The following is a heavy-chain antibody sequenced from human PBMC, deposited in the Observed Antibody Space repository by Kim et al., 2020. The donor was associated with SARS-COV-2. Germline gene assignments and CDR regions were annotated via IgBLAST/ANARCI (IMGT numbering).Heavy chain of an antibody. J-gene: IGHJ4*02. D-gene: IGHD6-19*01. Sequence: GGSLRLSCAASGFTFSSYEMNWVRQAPGKGLEWVSYISSGDTRHYADSVKGRFTISRDNAKNSLYLQMNTLRAEDTAVYYCARGLDEQWLSPVDYWGQGT. CDR1: GFTFSSYE. CDR3: ARGLDEQWLSPVDY. V-gene: IGHV3-48*03. CDR2: ISSGDTR.